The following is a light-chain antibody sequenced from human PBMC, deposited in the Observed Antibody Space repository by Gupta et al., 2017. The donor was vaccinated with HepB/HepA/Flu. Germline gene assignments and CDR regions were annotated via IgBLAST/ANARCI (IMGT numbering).Light chain of an antibody. CDR3: QAWDSNTVI. V-gene: IGLV3-1*01. CDR2: EDS. CDR1: KLGDKY. Sequence: SYELTQPRSVSVSPGQTASITCSGEKLGDKYACWYQQRPGQSPMLVIYEDSKRPSGIPERFSGSNSGNTATLTISWTQDMDEADYYCQAWDSNTVIFGGGTKMTVL. J-gene: IGLJ2*01.